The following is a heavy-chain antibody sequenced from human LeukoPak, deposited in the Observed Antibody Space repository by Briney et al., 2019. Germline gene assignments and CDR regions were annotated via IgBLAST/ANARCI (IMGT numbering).Heavy chain of an antibody. J-gene: IGHJ3*02. V-gene: IGHV3-64*01. CDR1: GFTFSNYA. CDR3: ARCSREWLSFDAFDI. CDR2: ISSNGGSA. Sequence: GGSLRLSCAASGFTFSNYAMHWVRQAPGKGLECVSGISSNGGSAYYANSMKGRFTISRDNSKNTLYLQMGSLRAEDMAVYYCARCSREWLSFDAFDIWGRGTMVTVSS. D-gene: IGHD3-3*01.